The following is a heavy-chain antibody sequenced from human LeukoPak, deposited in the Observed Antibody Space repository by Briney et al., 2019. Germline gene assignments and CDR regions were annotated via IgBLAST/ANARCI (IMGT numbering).Heavy chain of an antibody. CDR1: GGSFSGYY. D-gene: IGHD5/OR15-5a*01. V-gene: IGHV4-34*01. CDR3: ARGYVYGAQTNFDY. Sequence: PSETLSLTCAVYGGSFSGYYWSWIRQPPGKGLEWIGEINHSGSTNYNPSLKSRVTISVDTSKNQFSLKLSSVTAADTAVYYCARGYVYGAQTNFDYWGQGTLVTVSS. CDR2: INHSGST. J-gene: IGHJ4*02.